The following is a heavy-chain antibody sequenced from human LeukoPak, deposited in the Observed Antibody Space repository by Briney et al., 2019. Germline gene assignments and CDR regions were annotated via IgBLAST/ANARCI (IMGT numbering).Heavy chain of an antibody. CDR1: GFTFSSYG. Sequence: GGSLRLSCAASGFTFSSYGMPWVRQAPGKGLEWVAVIWYDGSNKYYADSVKGRFTISRDNSKNTLYLQMNSLRAEDTAVYYCARDRYCSSTSCLNWFDPWGQGTLVTVSS. J-gene: IGHJ5*02. CDR2: IWYDGSNK. CDR3: ARDRYCSSTSCLNWFDP. V-gene: IGHV3-33*01. D-gene: IGHD2-2*01.